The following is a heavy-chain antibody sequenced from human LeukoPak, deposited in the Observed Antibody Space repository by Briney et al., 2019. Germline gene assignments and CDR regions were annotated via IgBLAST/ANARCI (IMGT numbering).Heavy chain of an antibody. Sequence: ASVKVSCKASGYTFTGYYMHWVRQAPGQGLEWMGWINPSSGGTNYAQKFQGRVTMTGDTSISTAYMELSRLRSDDTAVYYCARANVDTAITIDYWGQGTLVTVSS. CDR3: ARANVDTAITIDY. CDR2: INPSSGGT. D-gene: IGHD5-18*01. CDR1: GYTFTGYY. V-gene: IGHV1-2*02. J-gene: IGHJ4*02.